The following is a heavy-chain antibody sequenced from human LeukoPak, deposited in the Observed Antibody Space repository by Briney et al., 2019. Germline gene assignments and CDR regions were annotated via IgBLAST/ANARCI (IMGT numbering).Heavy chain of an antibody. CDR1: GGSISSGDYY. Sequence: SSETLSLTCTVSGGSISSGDYYWSWIRQPPGKGLEWIGYIYYSGSTNYNPSLKSRVTISVDTSKNQFSLKLSSVTAADTAVYYCARYSSSWYAFDYWGQGTLVTVSS. V-gene: IGHV4-61*08. CDR2: IYYSGST. CDR3: ARYSSSWYAFDY. D-gene: IGHD6-13*01. J-gene: IGHJ4*02.